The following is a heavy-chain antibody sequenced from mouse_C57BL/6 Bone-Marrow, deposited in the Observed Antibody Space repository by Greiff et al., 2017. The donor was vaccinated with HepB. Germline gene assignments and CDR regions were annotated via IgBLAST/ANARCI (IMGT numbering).Heavy chain of an antibody. CDR3: ARSPYDYGSSLWYFDV. D-gene: IGHD1-1*01. CDR2: IYPGSGST. Sequence: VQLQQPGAELVKPGASVKMSCKASGYTFTSYWITWVKQRPGQGLEWIGDIYPGSGSTNYNEKFKSKATLTVDTSSSTAYMQLSSLTSEDSAVYYCARSPYDYGSSLWYFDVWGTGTTVTVSS. V-gene: IGHV1-55*01. J-gene: IGHJ1*03. CDR1: GYTFTSYW.